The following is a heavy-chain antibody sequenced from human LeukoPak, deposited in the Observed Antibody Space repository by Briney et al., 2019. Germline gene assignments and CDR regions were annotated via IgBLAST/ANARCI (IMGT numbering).Heavy chain of an antibody. Sequence: PGRCLRPSCAPSGLTFSRHSMRWVRQAPGKGLEYVSDNSNNGGSKYYAKSVKGRFTISRDNAKNTLYLQMGSLRAEDMGVYYCARTSIAAREADYWGQGTLVTVSS. CDR1: GLTFSRHS. J-gene: IGHJ4*02. CDR3: ARTSIAAREADY. D-gene: IGHD6-6*01. V-gene: IGHV3-64*01. CDR2: NSNNGGSK.